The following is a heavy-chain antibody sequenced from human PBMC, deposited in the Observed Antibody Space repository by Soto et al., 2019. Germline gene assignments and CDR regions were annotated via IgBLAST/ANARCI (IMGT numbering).Heavy chain of an antibody. CDR3: AKRRLNNITSLSDW. D-gene: IGHD2-21*01. J-gene: IGHJ1*01. CDR1: GFTFGDLG. Sequence: GGSLRLSCAASGFTFGDLGMSWVRHVPGKGLEWVCGIDWNGGTTGCVDSVKGRFTISRDNSDNTLHLQMNSLRDDDTAIYYCAKRRLNNITSLSDWWGQGVQVTVS. V-gene: IGHV3-20*04. CDR2: IDWNGGTT.